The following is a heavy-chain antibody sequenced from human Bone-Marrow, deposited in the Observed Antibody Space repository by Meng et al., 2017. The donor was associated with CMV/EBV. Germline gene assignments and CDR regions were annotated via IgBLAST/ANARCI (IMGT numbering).Heavy chain of an antibody. CDR3: ARGATFLTIFGVVGGMDV. Sequence: ASVKVSCKASGYTFTSYGISWVRQAPGQGLEWMGWISAYNGNTNYAQKLQGRVTMTTDTSTSTAYMELRSLRSDDTAVYYCARGATFLTIFGVVGGMDVWGQGTTVTVSS. CDR2: ISAYNGNT. D-gene: IGHD3-3*01. CDR1: GYTFTSYG. J-gene: IGHJ6*02. V-gene: IGHV1-18*01.